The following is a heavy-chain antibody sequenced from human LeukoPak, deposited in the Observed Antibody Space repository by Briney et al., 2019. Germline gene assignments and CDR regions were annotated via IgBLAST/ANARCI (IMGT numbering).Heavy chain of an antibody. CDR3: ARLKLQYYYDNSGRWGYFDY. D-gene: IGHD3-22*01. J-gene: IGHJ4*02. V-gene: IGHV1-69*01. CDR1: GGTFSSYA. CDR2: IIPIIGTA. Sequence: ASVKVSCKASGGTFSSYAISWVRQAPGQGLEWMGGIIPIIGTASYAQKFQGRVTITADESTSTAYMDLSSLRSEDTAVYYCARLKLQYYYDNSGRWGYFDYWGQGTLVTVSS.